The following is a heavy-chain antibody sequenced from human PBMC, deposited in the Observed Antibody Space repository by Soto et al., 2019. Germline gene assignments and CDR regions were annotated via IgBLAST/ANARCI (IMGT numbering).Heavy chain of an antibody. V-gene: IGHV4-59*01. J-gene: IGHJ4*02. Sequence: SETLSLTCTVSGGSISSYYWSWIRQPPGKGLEWIGYIYYSGSTNYNPSLKSRVTISVDASKNQFSLKLSSVTAADTAVYYCARGSIGHSSSWRRIDYWGQGTLVTVSS. D-gene: IGHD6-13*01. CDR3: ARGSIGHSSSWRRIDY. CDR2: IYYSGST. CDR1: GGSISSYY.